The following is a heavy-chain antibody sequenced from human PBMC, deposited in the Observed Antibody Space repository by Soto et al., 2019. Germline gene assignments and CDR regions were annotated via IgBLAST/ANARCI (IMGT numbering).Heavy chain of an antibody. J-gene: IGHJ6*02. CDR3: ASSEGDYYYYGMDV. CDR2: IWYDGSNK. V-gene: IGHV3-33*01. Sequence: GGSLRLSCAASGFTFSSYGMHWVRQAPGKGLEWVAVIWYDGSNKYYANSVKGRFTISRDNSKNTLYLQMNSLRAEDTAVYYCASSEGDYYYYGMDVWGQGTTVPVSS. CDR1: GFTFSSYG.